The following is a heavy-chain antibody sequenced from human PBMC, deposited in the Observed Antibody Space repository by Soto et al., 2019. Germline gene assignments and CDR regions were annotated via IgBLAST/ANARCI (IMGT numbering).Heavy chain of an antibody. Sequence: QVQLQESGPGLVEPSGTLSLTCAVSSGSISSSNWWSWVRQPPGKGLEWIGEIHHSGGTNYNPSLKSRVTMSVNKSKNPFSLQLRFVTAADTAVYYCTWIDVPVLRGWSTRYYYYSYMDVWGKGTTVSVSS. D-gene: IGHD1-1*01. CDR2: IHHSGGT. J-gene: IGHJ6*03. CDR3: TWIDVPVLRGWSTRYYYYSYMDV. CDR1: SGSISSSNW. V-gene: IGHV4-4*02.